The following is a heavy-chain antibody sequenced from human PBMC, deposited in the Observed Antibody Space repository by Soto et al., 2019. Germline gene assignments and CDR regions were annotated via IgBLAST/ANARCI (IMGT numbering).Heavy chain of an antibody. J-gene: IGHJ4*02. CDR2: INHSGST. CDR1: GGSFSGYY. Sequence: QVQLQQWGAGMLKPSETLSLTCAVYGGSFSGYYWGLIRQPPGKGLEWIGEINHSGSTNYNPSLKSRVTISVDTSKNQFSLKLSSVTAADTAVYYCARGYGSSSPYYFDYWGQGTLVTVSS. D-gene: IGHD6-6*01. CDR3: ARGYGSSSPYYFDY. V-gene: IGHV4-34*01.